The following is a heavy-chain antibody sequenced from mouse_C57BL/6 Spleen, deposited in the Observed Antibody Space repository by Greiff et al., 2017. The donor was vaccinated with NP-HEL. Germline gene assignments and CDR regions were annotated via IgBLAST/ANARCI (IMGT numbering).Heavy chain of an antibody. CDR3: ATFYDYDGGYAMDY. Sequence: VQLQQSGAELVKPGASVKLSCKASGYTFTSYWMHWVKQRPGQGLEWIGMIHPNSGSTNYNEKFKSKATLTVDKSSSTAYMQLSSLTSEDSAVYYCATFYDYDGGYAMDYWGQGTSVTVSS. CDR2: IHPNSGST. V-gene: IGHV1-64*01. CDR1: GYTFTSYW. J-gene: IGHJ4*01. D-gene: IGHD2-4*01.